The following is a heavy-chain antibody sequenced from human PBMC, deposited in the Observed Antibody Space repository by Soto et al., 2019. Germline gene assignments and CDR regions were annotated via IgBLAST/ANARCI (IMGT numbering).Heavy chain of an antibody. Sequence: EASVKVSCKASGYTFTGYYMHWVRQAPGQGLEWMGWINPNSGGTNYAQKFQGRVTMTRDTSISTAYMELSRLRSDDTAVYYCARVVTAIWDYSYYYGMDVWGQGTTVTVSS. CDR2: INPNSGGT. J-gene: IGHJ6*02. CDR1: GYTFTGYY. V-gene: IGHV1-2*02. CDR3: ARVVTAIWDYSYYYGMDV. D-gene: IGHD2-21*02.